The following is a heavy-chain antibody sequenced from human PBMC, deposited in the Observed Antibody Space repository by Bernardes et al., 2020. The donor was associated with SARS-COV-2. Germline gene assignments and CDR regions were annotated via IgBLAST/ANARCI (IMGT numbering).Heavy chain of an antibody. V-gene: IGHV3-23*01. D-gene: IGHD5-12*01. CDR3: AGGYTDYYYYGMDV. CDR1: GLSFHMYA. CDR2: ISGSGSST. J-gene: IGHJ6*02. Sequence: VRSLRPSCAASGLSFHMYAMSWVRQAPGKGLEWVSGISGSGSSTYYADFVKGRFTISRDNSKNTLFLQLTGLRVEDTAVYYCAGGYTDYYYYGMDVWGQGTTVTVSS.